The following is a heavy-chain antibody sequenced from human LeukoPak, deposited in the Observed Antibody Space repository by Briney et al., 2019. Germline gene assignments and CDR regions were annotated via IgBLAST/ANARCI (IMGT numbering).Heavy chain of an antibody. D-gene: IGHD2-21*02. V-gene: IGHV3-9*01. CDR1: GFTFDDYA. J-gene: IGHJ6*02. CDR2: ISWNSGSI. Sequence: PGRSLRLSCAASGFTFDDYAMHWVRQAPGKGLEWVSGISWNSGSIGYADSVKGRFTISRDNAKNSLYLQMNSLRAEDTALYYCAKDALVTAPYYYYYGMDVWGQGTTVTVSS. CDR3: AKDALVTAPYYYYYGMDV.